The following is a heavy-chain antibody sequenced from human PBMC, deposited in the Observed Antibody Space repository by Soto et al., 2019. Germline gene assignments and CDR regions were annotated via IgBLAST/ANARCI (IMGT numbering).Heavy chain of an antibody. V-gene: IGHV1-18*01. CDR2: ISAYNGNT. J-gene: IGHJ2*01. D-gene: IGHD2-15*01. Sequence: QVQLVQSGSEVKKPGASVKVSCKASGYTFTNYGMSWVRQAPGQGLEWMGWISAYNGNTNHAQNFQGRVTMTTDTSPNTAYMELRSLGSDDTAVYYCAGCYCSVGSCYSCWHFDLWGRGALVTVSS. CDR1: GYTFTNYG. CDR3: AGCYCSVGSCYSCWHFDL.